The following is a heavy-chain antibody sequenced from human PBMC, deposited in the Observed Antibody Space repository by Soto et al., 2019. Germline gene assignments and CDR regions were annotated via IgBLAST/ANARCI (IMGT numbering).Heavy chain of an antibody. CDR2: ISYDGSNK. CDR1: GFTFSSYA. D-gene: IGHD5-18*01. J-gene: IGHJ6*02. V-gene: IGHV3-30-3*01. Sequence: GGSLRLSCAASGFTFSSYAMHWVRQAPGKGLEWVAVISYDGSNKYYADSVKGRFTISRDNSKNTLYLQMNSLRAEDTAVYYCARDRFDYGGSYSYASYYGMDVWGQGTTVTVSS. CDR3: ARDRFDYGGSYSYASYYGMDV.